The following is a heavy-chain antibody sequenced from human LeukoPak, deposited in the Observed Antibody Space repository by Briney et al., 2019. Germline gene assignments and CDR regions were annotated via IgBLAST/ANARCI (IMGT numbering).Heavy chain of an antibody. J-gene: IGHJ1*01. D-gene: IGHD5-12*01. Sequence: PGGSLRLSCEASGFTFSSYNMHWVRQAPGKGLEWVAFIRHDGSNKYYADSVKGRFTISRDNAKNSLYLQMNSLRAEDTALYYCARDTDSGYDFTGYFQHWGQGTLVTVSS. CDR3: ARDTDSGYDFTGYFQH. CDR1: GFTFSSYN. CDR2: IRHDGSNK. V-gene: IGHV3-30*02.